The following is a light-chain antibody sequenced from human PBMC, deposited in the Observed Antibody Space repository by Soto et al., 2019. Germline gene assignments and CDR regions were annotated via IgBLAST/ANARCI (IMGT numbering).Light chain of an antibody. Sequence: EIVLTQSPATLSLSPGERATLSCRASQSVSNYLVWYQQKPGQAPRLLIYDASNRATGIPARFSGSGSGTDFTLTISSLEPEDFAIYYCQQRSNWPLTTFGQGTRLEIK. J-gene: IGKJ5*01. V-gene: IGKV3-11*01. CDR1: QSVSNY. CDR3: QQRSNWPLTT. CDR2: DAS.